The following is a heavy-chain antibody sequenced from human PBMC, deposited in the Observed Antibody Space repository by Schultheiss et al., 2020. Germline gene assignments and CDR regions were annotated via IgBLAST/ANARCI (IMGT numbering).Heavy chain of an antibody. CDR2: ISSSSSYI. V-gene: IGHV3-21*01. CDR1: GFTFGDYA. CDR3: ASIVGRVIRPDTAIDHMGKGQNWFDP. J-gene: IGHJ5*02. D-gene: IGHD5-18*01. Sequence: GGSLRLSCTASGFTFGDYAMSWFRQAPGKGLEWVSSISSSSSYIYYADSVKGRFTISRDNAKNSLYLQMNSLRAEDTAVYYCASIVGRVIRPDTAIDHMGKGQNWFDPWGQGTLVTVSS.